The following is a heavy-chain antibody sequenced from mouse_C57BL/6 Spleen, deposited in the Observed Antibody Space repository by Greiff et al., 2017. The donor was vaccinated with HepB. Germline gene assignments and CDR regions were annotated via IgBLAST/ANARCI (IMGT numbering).Heavy chain of an antibody. Sequence: VKLQESGPGLVQPSQSLSITCTVSGFSLTRYGVHWVRQSPGKGLEWLGVIWSGGSTDYNAAFISRLSISKDNSKSQVFFKMNSLQADDTAIYYCARNPSGNYGGFAYWGQGTLVTVSA. CDR1: GFSLTRYG. D-gene: IGHD2-1*01. CDR3: ARNPSGNYGGFAY. V-gene: IGHV2-2*01. CDR2: IWSGGST. J-gene: IGHJ3*01.